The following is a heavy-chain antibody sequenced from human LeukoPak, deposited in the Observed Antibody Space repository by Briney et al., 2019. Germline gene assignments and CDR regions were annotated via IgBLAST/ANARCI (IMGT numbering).Heavy chain of an antibody. CDR3: AREAYCGGDCYTANWFDP. Sequence: SVKVSCKASGGAFSSYAISWVRQAPGQGLEWMGGIIPIFGTANYAQKFQGRVTITADESTSTAYMELSSLRSEDTAVYYCAREAYCGGDCYTANWFDPWGQGTLVTVSS. J-gene: IGHJ5*02. D-gene: IGHD2-21*02. CDR1: GGAFSSYA. CDR2: IIPIFGTA. V-gene: IGHV1-69*13.